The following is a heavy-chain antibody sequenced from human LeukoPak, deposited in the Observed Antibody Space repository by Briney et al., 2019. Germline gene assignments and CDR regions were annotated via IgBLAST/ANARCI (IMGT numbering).Heavy chain of an antibody. CDR3: ARARLGTTPFDSFNI. CDR2: INPNSGDT. Sequence: GASVKVSCRASGYTFTDYYMHWVRQAPGQGLEWMGRINPNSGDTNYAQKFQGRVTMTRDTSISTAYMELSRPRSDDTALYYCARARLGTTPFDSFNIWGQGTMVTVSS. CDR1: GYTFTDYY. J-gene: IGHJ3*02. D-gene: IGHD1-26*01. V-gene: IGHV1-2*06.